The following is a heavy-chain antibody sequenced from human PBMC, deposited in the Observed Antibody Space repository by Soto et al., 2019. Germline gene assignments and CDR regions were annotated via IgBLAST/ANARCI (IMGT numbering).Heavy chain of an antibody. D-gene: IGHD3-3*01. CDR1: GFTFSSYA. V-gene: IGHV3-23*01. Sequence: GGSLRLSCAASGFTFSSYAMSWVRQAPGKGLEWVSAISGSGGSTYYADSVKGRFTISRDNSKNTLYLQMNGLRAEDTAVYYCATLSGGFLEWSAGYVWGKGTTVTVSS. CDR3: ATLSGGFLEWSAGYV. CDR2: ISGSGGST. J-gene: IGHJ6*04.